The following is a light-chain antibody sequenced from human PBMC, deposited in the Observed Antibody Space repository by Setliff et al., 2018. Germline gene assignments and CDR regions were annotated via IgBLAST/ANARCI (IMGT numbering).Light chain of an antibody. Sequence: QSALAQPASVSGSPGQSITISCTGTSSDVGGYNYVSWYQQHPGKAPKLMTYDVSKRPSGIPNRFSGSKSGNTASLTISGLQAEDEADYYCTSYTSSSTYVFGTGTKVTVL. CDR3: TSYTSSSTYV. J-gene: IGLJ1*01. CDR2: DVS. CDR1: SSDVGGYNY. V-gene: IGLV2-14*01.